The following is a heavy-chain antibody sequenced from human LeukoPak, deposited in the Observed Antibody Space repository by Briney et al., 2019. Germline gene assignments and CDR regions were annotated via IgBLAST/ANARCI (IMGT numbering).Heavy chain of an antibody. CDR3: ANFAGSYYDY. CDR2: ISYDGSNK. V-gene: IGHV3-30*18. Sequence: GGSLRLSCAAYRFTFSSYGRRWVRQAQGKGREGVAVISYDGSNKYYADSVNGRFTISRDNSNNTLYLQMNSLRAEDTAVYYCANFAGSYYDYWGQGTLVTVSS. CDR1: RFTFSSYG. J-gene: IGHJ4*02. D-gene: IGHD1-26*01.